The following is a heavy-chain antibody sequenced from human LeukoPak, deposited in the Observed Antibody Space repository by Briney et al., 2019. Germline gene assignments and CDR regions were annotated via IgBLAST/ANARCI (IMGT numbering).Heavy chain of an antibody. Sequence: ASVKVSCKASGYTFTSNGIIWVRQAPGQGLEWMGWISTYNGNTNFAQNVQGGVTMTTDTSTSTAYMELRSLRSDDTAVYYCARLESVTSDLWGQGTLVSVSS. V-gene: IGHV1-18*01. CDR2: ISTYNGNT. D-gene: IGHD4-17*01. J-gene: IGHJ4*02. CDR3: ARLESVTSDL. CDR1: GYTFTSNG.